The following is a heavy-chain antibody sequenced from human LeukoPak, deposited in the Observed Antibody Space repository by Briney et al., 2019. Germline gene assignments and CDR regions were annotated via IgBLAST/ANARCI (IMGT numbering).Heavy chain of an antibody. J-gene: IGHJ5*02. Sequence: ASVKVSCKASGYTFTGYYMHWVRQAPGQGLEWMGWINPNSGGTNYAQKFQGRVTMTRDTSISTAYMELSRLRSDDTAVYYCARDGVLLWFGEFHNWFDPWGQGTLVTVSS. D-gene: IGHD3-10*01. CDR2: INPNSGGT. V-gene: IGHV1-2*02. CDR1: GYTFTGYY. CDR3: ARDGVLLWFGEFHNWFDP.